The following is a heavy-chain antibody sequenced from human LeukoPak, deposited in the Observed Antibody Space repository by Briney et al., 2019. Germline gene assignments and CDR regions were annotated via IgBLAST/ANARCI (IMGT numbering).Heavy chain of an antibody. CDR1: GFTFSSYS. J-gene: IGHJ3*02. D-gene: IGHD5-18*01. CDR3: AKLRGYPDAFDI. V-gene: IGHV3-21*01. CDR2: ISSSSSYI. Sequence: GGSLRLSCAASGFTFSSYSMNWVRQAPGKGLEWVSSISSSSSYIYYADSVKGRFTISRGNAKNSLYLQMSSLRVEDTAVYYCAKLRGYPDAFDIWGQGTMVTVSS.